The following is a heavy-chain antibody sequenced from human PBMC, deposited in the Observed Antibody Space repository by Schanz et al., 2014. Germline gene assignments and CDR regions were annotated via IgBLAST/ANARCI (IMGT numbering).Heavy chain of an antibody. CDR3: YGMDV. V-gene: IGHV4-30-4*07. Sequence: QVQLQESGPGLVKPSQTLSLTCAVSGGSISSGGYSWSWIRQPPGKGLEWIGYIFFRGSTYYNPSLKSRVTISIDTSKNQFSLRLTSVTAADTAVYYCYGMDVRGQGTTVTVSS. CDR1: GGSISSGGYS. CDR2: IFFRGST. J-gene: IGHJ6*02.